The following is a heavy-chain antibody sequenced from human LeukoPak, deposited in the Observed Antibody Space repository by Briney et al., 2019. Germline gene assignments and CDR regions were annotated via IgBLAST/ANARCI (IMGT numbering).Heavy chain of an antibody. J-gene: IGHJ5*02. CDR1: GYTISEVS. D-gene: IGHD3-3*01. CDR3: ARGGNYDFHFDP. Sequence: ASVKVSCKVSGYTISEVSIHWVRQAPGKGLEWMGGLDPEDDKRFYAQKFQGRVTITTDESTSTAYMELSSLRSEDTAVYYCARGGNYDFHFDPWGQGTLVTVSS. V-gene: IGHV1-24*01. CDR2: LDPEDDKR.